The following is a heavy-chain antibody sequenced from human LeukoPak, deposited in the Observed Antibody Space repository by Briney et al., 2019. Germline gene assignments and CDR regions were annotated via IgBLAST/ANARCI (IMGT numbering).Heavy chain of an antibody. V-gene: IGHV3-30*02. J-gene: IGHJ6*03. CDR2: IRYDGSNK. CDR1: GFTFSSYA. Sequence: GGSLRLSCAASGFTFSSYAMHWVRQAPGKGLEWVAFIRYDGSNKYYADSVKGRFTISRDNSKNTLYLQMNSLRAEDTAVYYCARGVDTAMVNFYYYYMDVWGKGTTVTISS. CDR3: ARGVDTAMVNFYYYYMDV. D-gene: IGHD5-18*01.